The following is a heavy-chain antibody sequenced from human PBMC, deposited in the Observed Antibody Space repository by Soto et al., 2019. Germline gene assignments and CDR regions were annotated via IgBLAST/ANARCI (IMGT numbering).Heavy chain of an antibody. CDR2: IYYSGST. Sequence: PSETLSLTCTVSGGSISSSSYYWVWIRQPPGKGLEWIGSIYYSGSTYYNPSLKSRVTISVDTSKNQFSLKLSSVTAADTAVYYCARHYGSGSSNWFDPWGQGTPVTVSS. V-gene: IGHV4-39*01. D-gene: IGHD3-10*01. CDR1: GGSISSSSYY. CDR3: ARHYGSGSSNWFDP. J-gene: IGHJ5*02.